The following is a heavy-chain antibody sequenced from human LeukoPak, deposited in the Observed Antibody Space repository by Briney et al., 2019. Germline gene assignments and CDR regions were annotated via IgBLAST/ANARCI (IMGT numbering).Heavy chain of an antibody. Sequence: GGSLRLSCAASGFTFSSYSMNWVRQAPGKGLEWVSSISSSSSYIYYADSVKGRFTISRDNAKNSLYLQMNSLRAEDTAVYHCARDVSYYDRGDYWGQGTLVTVSS. D-gene: IGHD3-22*01. J-gene: IGHJ4*02. V-gene: IGHV3-21*01. CDR2: ISSSSSYI. CDR1: GFTFSSYS. CDR3: ARDVSYYDRGDY.